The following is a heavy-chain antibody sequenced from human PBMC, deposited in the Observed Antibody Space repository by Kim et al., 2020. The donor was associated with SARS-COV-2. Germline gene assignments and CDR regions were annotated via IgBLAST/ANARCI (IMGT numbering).Heavy chain of an antibody. J-gene: IGHJ4*01. D-gene: IGHD1-26*01. CDR3: ANGYNPSRVGATHLDY. V-gene: IGHV3-30*18. CDR1: GFTFSSYG. Sequence: GGSLRLSCAASGFTFSSYGMHWVRQAPGKGLEWVAVISYDGSNKYYADSVKGRFITSRDNSRNTPQLQMNSLRAEDTAAEYYANGYNPSRVGATHLDYWG. CDR2: ISYDGSNK.